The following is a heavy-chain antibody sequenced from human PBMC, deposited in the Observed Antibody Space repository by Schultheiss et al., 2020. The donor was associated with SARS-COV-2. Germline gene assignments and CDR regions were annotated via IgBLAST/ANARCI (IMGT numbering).Heavy chain of an antibody. D-gene: IGHD2-2*01. CDR1: GGSISSGGYY. J-gene: IGHJ5*02. V-gene: IGHV4-31*03. CDR2: IYYSGST. Sequence: SETLSLTCTVSGGSISSGGYYWSWIRQPPGKGLEWIGYIYYSGSTNYNPSLKSRVTISVDTSKNQFSLKLSSVTAADTAVYYCARESSSTSRWFDPWGQGTLVTVSS. CDR3: ARESSSTSRWFDP.